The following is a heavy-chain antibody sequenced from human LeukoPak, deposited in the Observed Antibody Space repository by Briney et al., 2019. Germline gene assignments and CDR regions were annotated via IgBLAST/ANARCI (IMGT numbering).Heavy chain of an antibody. CDR2: IYYSGST. V-gene: IGHV4-39*01. J-gene: IGHJ6*03. Sequence: SETLSLTCTVSGGSISSSSYYWDWIRQPPGKGLEWIGSIYYSGSTYYNPSLKSRVTISVDTSKNQFSLKLSSVTAADMAVYYCARQEVNYYYYMDVWGKGTTVTVSS. CDR1: GGSISSSSYY. CDR3: ARQEVNYYYYMDV.